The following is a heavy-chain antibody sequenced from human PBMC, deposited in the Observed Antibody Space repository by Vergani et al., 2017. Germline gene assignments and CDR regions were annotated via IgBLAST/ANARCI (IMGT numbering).Heavy chain of an antibody. Sequence: VQLVESGGGVVQPGRSLRLSCAASGFTFSSYGMHWVRQAPGKGLEWVANIKQDGSEKYYVDSVKGRFTISRDNAKNSLYLQMNSLRAEDTAVYYCAGDVVGATDDAFDIWGQGTMVTVSS. V-gene: IGHV3-7*01. J-gene: IGHJ3*02. CDR1: GFTFSSYG. CDR3: AGDVVGATDDAFDI. D-gene: IGHD1-26*01. CDR2: IKQDGSEK.